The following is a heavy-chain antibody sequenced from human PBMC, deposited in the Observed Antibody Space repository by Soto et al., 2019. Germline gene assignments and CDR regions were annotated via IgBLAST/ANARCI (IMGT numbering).Heavy chain of an antibody. J-gene: IGHJ4*02. D-gene: IGHD6-19*01. V-gene: IGHV3-48*01. CDR3: ARDLSVSSGWPFDY. CDR2: ITSTSNNI. CDR1: GFIFSDYG. Sequence: PGGSLRLSCAASGFIFSDYGMNWARQAPGRGLEWLSHITSTSNNIYYADSVKGRFTISRDNAKNSLYLQMNSLRAEDTAVYYCARDLSVSSGWPFDYWGQGTLVTVSS.